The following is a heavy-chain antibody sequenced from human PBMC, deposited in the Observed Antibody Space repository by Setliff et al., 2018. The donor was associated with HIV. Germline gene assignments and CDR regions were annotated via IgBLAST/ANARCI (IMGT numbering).Heavy chain of an antibody. CDR1: GDSISSSIYF. V-gene: IGHV4-39*07. Sequence: TSETLSLTCTVSGDSISSSIYFWSWIRQSPGKGLEWIGEINHSGRTKYNPSLKSRVTMSVDTSKNQFSLKLKSVTAADTAVYYCRVWILRDTSDIWGQGTVVTVSS. D-gene: IGHD1-1*01. CDR3: RVWILRDTSDI. CDR2: INHSGRT. J-gene: IGHJ3*02.